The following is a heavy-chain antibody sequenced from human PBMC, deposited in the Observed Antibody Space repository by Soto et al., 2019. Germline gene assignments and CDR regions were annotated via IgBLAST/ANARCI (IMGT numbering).Heavy chain of an antibody. Sequence: EVQLLESGGGLVQPGGSLRLSCAASGFTFNSYAITWVRQAPGKGLEWVSAISGSGGSTYYADSVKGRFTISRDNSKNTLYLQMNSLRAEDTAVYYCAKDLLESRAGAFDIWGQGTMVTVSS. CDR3: AKDLLESRAGAFDI. V-gene: IGHV3-23*01. CDR1: GFTFNSYA. J-gene: IGHJ3*02. D-gene: IGHD1-1*01. CDR2: ISGSGGST.